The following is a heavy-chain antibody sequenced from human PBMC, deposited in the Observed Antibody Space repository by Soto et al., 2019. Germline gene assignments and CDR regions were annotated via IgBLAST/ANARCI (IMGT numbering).Heavy chain of an antibody. CDR1: GLIVSTNY. CDR2: LYSGGST. CDR3: ARDLPEDEGDAFDI. Sequence: EVQLVETGGGLIQPGGSLRLSCAASGLIVSTNYMNWVRQAPGKGLEWVSVLYSGGSTHYAGSVKSRFIIPRDNSKNTLYLQMNSLRAEDTAGYYSARDLPEDEGDAFDIWGHGTLVTVSS. J-gene: IGHJ3*02. V-gene: IGHV3-53*02. D-gene: IGHD2-15*01.